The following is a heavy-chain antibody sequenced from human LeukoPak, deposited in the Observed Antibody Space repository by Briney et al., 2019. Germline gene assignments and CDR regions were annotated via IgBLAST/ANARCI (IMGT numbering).Heavy chain of an antibody. CDR3: ARVLGIVGAADPFDY. CDR2: INPNSGGT. V-gene: IGHV1-2*02. Sequence: ASVTVSCKASGYTFTGYYMHWVRQAPGQGLEWMGWINPNSGGTNYAQKFQGRVTMTRDTSISTAYMELSRLRSDDTAVYYCARVLGIVGAADPFDYWGQGTLVTVSS. CDR1: GYTFTGYY. D-gene: IGHD1-26*01. J-gene: IGHJ4*02.